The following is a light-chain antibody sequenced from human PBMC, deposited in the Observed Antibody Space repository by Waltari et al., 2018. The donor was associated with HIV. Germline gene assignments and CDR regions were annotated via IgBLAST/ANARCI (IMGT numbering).Light chain of an antibody. V-gene: IGKV3-15*01. CDR1: QSVSSS. Sequence: EIVMAQSPATLSVSPGETATVSCRASQSVSSSLALYQQKPGQAPRLLIYGASTRATGIAARFSGSGSGTDFTLTISSLQSEDFVVYYCQQYSNWPLTFGGGTKVEI. J-gene: IGKJ4*01. CDR3: QQYSNWPLT. CDR2: GAS.